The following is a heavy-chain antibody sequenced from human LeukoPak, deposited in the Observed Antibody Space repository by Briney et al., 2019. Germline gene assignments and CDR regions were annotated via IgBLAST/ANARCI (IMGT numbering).Heavy chain of an antibody. CDR1: GGSIGTSY. CDR3: ARQIYTSMSPFDY. V-gene: IGHV4-59*08. Sequence: SETLSLTCTVSGGSIGTSYWSWIRQSPGKGLEWIGYVSYSGNTNYNPSLKSRVTVSVDSSKNQFSLKLSSVTAADTAVYYCARQIYTSMSPFDYWGQGTLVTVSS. J-gene: IGHJ4*02. CDR2: VSYSGNT. D-gene: IGHD5-18*01.